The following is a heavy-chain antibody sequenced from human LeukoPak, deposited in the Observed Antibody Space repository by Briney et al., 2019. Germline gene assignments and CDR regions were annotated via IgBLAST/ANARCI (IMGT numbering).Heavy chain of an antibody. J-gene: IGHJ3*02. Sequence: SETLSLTCAVYGGSFSGYYWSWTRQPPGKGLEWIGEINHSGSTNYNPSLKSRVTISVDTSKNQFSLKLSSVTAADTAVYYCASKITYYDFWSGYSTDDAFDIWGQGTMVTVSS. CDR3: ASKITYYDFWSGYSTDDAFDI. CDR1: GGSFSGYY. D-gene: IGHD3-3*01. CDR2: INHSGST. V-gene: IGHV4-34*01.